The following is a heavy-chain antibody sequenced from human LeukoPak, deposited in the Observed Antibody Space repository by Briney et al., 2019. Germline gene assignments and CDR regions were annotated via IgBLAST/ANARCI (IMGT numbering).Heavy chain of an antibody. CDR2: VVTDGSDR. CDR3: ARGGFIVGANQYFQW. D-gene: IGHD3-16*02. CDR1: GFTFDRHW. Sequence: PGGSLRLSCVASGFTFDRHWMHWVRQAPGKGLVWVSRVVTDGSDRGSAESVKGRFTISRDNTKNTLYLQMDSLRVEDTAVYYCARGGFIVGANQYFQWWGQGTRVIVSS. V-gene: IGHV3-74*01. J-gene: IGHJ4*02.